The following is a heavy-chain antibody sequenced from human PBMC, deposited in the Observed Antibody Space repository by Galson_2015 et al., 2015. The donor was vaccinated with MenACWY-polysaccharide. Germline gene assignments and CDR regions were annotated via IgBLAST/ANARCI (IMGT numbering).Heavy chain of an antibody. J-gene: IGHJ3*01. CDR2: IKRDGRET. CDR3: ARLCNWGLYAIDD. Sequence: SLRLSFAASGFTFSSYWMTWVRQAPGKGLEWVASIKRDGRETHYVNSVKGRFTMSRDNSKKSLSLQMNSLRAEDTAVYYCARLCNWGLYAIDDWGQGTMVTVSS. CDR1: GFTFSSYW. V-gene: IGHV3-7*01. D-gene: IGHD7-27*01.